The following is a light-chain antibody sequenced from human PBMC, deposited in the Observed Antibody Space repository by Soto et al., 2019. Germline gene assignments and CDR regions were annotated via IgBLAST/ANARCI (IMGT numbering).Light chain of an antibody. V-gene: IGLV1-40*01. CDR2: S. J-gene: IGLJ3*02. CDR1: SSNIGAGYP. CDR3: QSYDSSLSRRWV. Sequence: QPVLTQPPSVSGAPGQRVTISCTGSSSNIGAGYPVHWYQQLPGTAPKLLVASNRPSGVPDRFSVSKSGASASLAITGLQAEDEADYYCQSYDSSLSRRWVFGGGTQLTVL.